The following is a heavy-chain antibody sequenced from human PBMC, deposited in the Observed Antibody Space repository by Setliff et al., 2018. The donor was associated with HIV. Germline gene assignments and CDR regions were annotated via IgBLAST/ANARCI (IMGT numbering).Heavy chain of an antibody. Sequence: GGSLRLSCAASGFTLGSYGMNWVRQAPGKGLEWISYIDFDSITIYYADSGRGRFTVSRDNARDSLFLQMNSLRDKDTAVYYCARAITMIVVVTPGVEYWGQGTLVTVSS. CDR1: GFTLGSYG. CDR3: ARAITMIVVVTPGVEY. V-gene: IGHV3-48*02. J-gene: IGHJ4*02. CDR2: IDFDSITI. D-gene: IGHD3-22*01.